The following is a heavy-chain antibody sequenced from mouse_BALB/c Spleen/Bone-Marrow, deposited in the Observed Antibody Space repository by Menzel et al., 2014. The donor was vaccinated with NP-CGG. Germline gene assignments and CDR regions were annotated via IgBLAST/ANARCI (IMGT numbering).Heavy chain of an antibody. V-gene: IGHV1-9*01. D-gene: IGHD1-1*01. CDR2: ILPGSGHS. CDR3: ARKWPYYYDSREDGLDY. CDR1: GYTFSRYW. J-gene: IGHJ4*01. Sequence: QVQLQQSGTELMKPGASVKISCKATGYTFSRYWIEWVKQRPGHGLEWIGEILPGSGHSNYNEKFKGKATFTADTSSNTAYMQLSSLTSEDSAVYYCARKWPYYYDSREDGLDYWGQGTSVTVSS.